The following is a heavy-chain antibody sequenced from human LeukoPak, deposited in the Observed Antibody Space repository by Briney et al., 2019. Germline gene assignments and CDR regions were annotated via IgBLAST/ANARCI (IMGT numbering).Heavy chain of an antibody. Sequence: ASVKVSCKASGYTFTSSNINWVRQVTGQGLEWMGWMNPNSGNTGYAQKFQGRVTITRNTSISTAYMELSSLRSEDTAVYYCARGAPGYSCFAGGQGPLVTVSS. CDR1: GYTFTSSN. CDR2: MNPNSGNT. D-gene: IGHD5-12*01. V-gene: IGHV1-8*03. CDR3: ARGAPGYSCFA. J-gene: IGHJ4*02.